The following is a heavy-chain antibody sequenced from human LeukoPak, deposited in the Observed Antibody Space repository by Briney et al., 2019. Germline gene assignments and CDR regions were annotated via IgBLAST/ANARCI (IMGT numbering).Heavy chain of an antibody. V-gene: IGHV1-69-2*01. Sequence: GASVKVSCKASGYTFTDYYMHWVQQAPGKGLEWMGRVDPENGETIYAEQFQGRVTITADTSTDTAYMELSSLRSEDTAVYYCALTSVMIASDDAFDIWGQGTMVTVSS. CDR3: ALTSVMIASDDAFDI. CDR2: VDPENGET. CDR1: GYTFTDYY. J-gene: IGHJ3*02. D-gene: IGHD2-21*01.